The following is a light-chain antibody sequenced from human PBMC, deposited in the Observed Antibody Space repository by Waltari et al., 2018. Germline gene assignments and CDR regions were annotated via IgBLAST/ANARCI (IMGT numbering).Light chain of an antibody. CDR2: KIS. Sequence: DVVMTQSPLSLSVTLGQPASISCRSSQSLVHSDGNTYLNWFHQRPGQSPRRLIYKISNPDSWVPDKFSGSGSGTDFTLKISRVEAADVGVYYCMQAAHWPKTFGQGTKVEIK. CDR1: QSLVHSDGNTY. CDR3: MQAAHWPKT. V-gene: IGKV2-30*02. J-gene: IGKJ1*01.